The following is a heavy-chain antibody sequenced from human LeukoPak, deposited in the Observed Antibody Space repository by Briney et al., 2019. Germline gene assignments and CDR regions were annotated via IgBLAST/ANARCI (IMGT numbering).Heavy chain of an antibody. J-gene: IGHJ4*02. CDR2: VYHSGST. V-gene: IGHV4-38-2*02. CDR1: GFSISSGYY. Sequence: PSETLSLTCTVSGFSISSGYYWGWIRQPPGKGLEWIGSVYHSGSTFYSPSLKSRVTVSVDTSKNQFSLNLSSVTAADTAVYYCASWLVNYYDSSGYYFYYFDYWGQGTLVTVSS. D-gene: IGHD3-22*01. CDR3: ASWLVNYYDSSGYYFYYFDY.